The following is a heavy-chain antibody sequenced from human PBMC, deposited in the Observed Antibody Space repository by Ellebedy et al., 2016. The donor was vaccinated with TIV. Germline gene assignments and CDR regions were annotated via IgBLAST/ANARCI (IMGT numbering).Heavy chain of an antibody. CDR1: GGSISTYY. V-gene: IGHV4-59*01. CDR3: ATSDDSSGYYDDDAFDI. D-gene: IGHD3-22*01. CDR2: IYYSGST. Sequence: MPSETLSLTCTVSGGSISTYYWSWIRQPPGKGLEWIGYIYYSGSTKYNPSLKSRVTMSVDTSKKQFSLNLSSVTAADTAVYYCATSDDSSGYYDDDAFDIWGQGTMVTVSS. J-gene: IGHJ3*02.